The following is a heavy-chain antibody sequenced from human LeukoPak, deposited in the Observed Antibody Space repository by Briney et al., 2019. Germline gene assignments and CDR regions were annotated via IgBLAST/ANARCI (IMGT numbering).Heavy chain of an antibody. V-gene: IGHV4-4*07. J-gene: IGHJ4*02. CDR1: GGSLSNYY. CDR2: IYSSGST. Sequence: SSETLSLTCTVSGGSLSNYYWSWIRQPAGKGLEWIGRIYSSGSTNFNPSLKSRVTMSVDTFKTQFSLRLTSVTAADTAIYYCAREGRTGDYKGYWGQGILVTVSS. D-gene: IGHD4-17*01. CDR3: AREGRTGDYKGY.